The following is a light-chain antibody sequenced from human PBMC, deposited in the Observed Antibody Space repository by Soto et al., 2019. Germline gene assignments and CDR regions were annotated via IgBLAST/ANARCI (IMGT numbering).Light chain of an antibody. CDR3: QHYNIYSEA. Sequence: DIQMTQSPSPLSGSVGDRVTITCRASQTISSWLAWYQQKPGKAPKLLIYKASTLKSGVPSRFSGSGSGTEFTRTISSLQPDDFATYYCQHYNIYSEAFGQGTKVDI. CDR1: QTISSW. J-gene: IGKJ1*01. CDR2: KAS. V-gene: IGKV1-5*03.